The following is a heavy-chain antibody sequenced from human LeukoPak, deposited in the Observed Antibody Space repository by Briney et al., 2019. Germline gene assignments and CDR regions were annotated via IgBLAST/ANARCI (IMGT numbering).Heavy chain of an antibody. Sequence: GGSLRLSCAASGFTFSSYAMSWVRQAPGKGLEWVSAISGSGGSTYYADSVKGRFTISRDNSKNTLYLQMNSLRAEDTAVYYCAKGDIVVVPAAIFLSRPSADASDIWGQGTMVTVSS. CDR2: ISGSGGST. J-gene: IGHJ3*02. CDR1: GFTFSSYA. V-gene: IGHV3-23*01. D-gene: IGHD2-2*01. CDR3: AKGDIVVVPAAIFLSRPSADASDI.